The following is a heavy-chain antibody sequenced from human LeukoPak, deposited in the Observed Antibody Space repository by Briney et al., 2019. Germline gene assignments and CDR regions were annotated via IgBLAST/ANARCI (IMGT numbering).Heavy chain of an antibody. J-gene: IGHJ2*01. CDR2: IEQDGTEK. D-gene: IGHD5-18*01. CDR1: GFTFSSYW. Sequence: GGSLRLSCAASGFTFSSYWMSWVRQAPGKGLERVANIEQDGTEKYYVDSVKGRFTISRDNAKNSLYLQMNSLRAEDTAVYYCASLSYLDTAMVTWYFALSGRGTLVTSSS. V-gene: IGHV3-7*01. CDR3: ASLSYLDTAMVTWYFAL.